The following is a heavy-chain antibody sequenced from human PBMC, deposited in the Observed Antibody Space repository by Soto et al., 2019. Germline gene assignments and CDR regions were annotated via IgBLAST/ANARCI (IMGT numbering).Heavy chain of an antibody. J-gene: IGHJ6*02. D-gene: IGHD2-21*01. CDR2: IDPSDSYT. CDR3: ASLVLIAGKKGGGYYVMDV. V-gene: IGHV5-10-1*01. Sequence: PGESLKISCKASGHSFTDYWISWVRQMPGKGLEWMARIDPSDSYTNYSPSFQGHVTISADKSLNTAFLQWSSLKASDSAMYYWASLVLIAGKKGGGYYVMDVWGQGTTVTVSS. CDR1: GHSFTDYW.